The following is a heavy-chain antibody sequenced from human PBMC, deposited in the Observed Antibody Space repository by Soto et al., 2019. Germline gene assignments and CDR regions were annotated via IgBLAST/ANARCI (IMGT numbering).Heavy chain of an antibody. D-gene: IGHD2-2*01. V-gene: IGHV4-59*01. CDR1: GGSINTYY. CDR2: ISYSGTT. CDR3: ARDHRYCSSTSCPGGMDV. Sequence: PSETLSLTCSVSGGSINTYYWRWVRQPPGKGVEGSGFISYSGTTNYNPSLKSRVTMSIDTSKKQFSMKLNSVTPADTAVYYCARDHRYCSSTSCPGGMDVWGQGTPVTVSS. J-gene: IGHJ6*02.